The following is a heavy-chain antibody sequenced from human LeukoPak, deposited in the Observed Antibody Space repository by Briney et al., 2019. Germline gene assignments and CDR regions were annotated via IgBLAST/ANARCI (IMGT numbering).Heavy chain of an antibody. D-gene: IGHD2-2*01. CDR1: GGSISSYY. CDR2: IYTSGST. J-gene: IGHJ5*02. CDR3: ARGVVRRGPDNWFDP. V-gene: IGHV4-4*07. Sequence: SETLSLTCTVSGGSISSYYWSWIRQPAGKGLEWIGRIYTSGSTNYNPYLKSRVTMSVDTSKNQFSLKQSSVPAADTAVYYCARGVVRRGPDNWFDPWGQGTLVTVSS.